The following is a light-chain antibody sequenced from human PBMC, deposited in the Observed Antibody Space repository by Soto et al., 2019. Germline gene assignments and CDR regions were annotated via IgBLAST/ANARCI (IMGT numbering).Light chain of an antibody. CDR1: QDIGYW. CDR2: KTS. V-gene: IGKV1-5*03. J-gene: IGKJ1*01. CDR3: QQYSRYWT. Sequence: DIQMTQSPPTVSAFVGDRVTFSCRASQDIGYWLDWYQQKPGQAPVLLIEKTSSLQSGVASRFYGSGSGTDFTLTITSLQTDDVGTYYCQQYSRYWTFGPGTKVEIK.